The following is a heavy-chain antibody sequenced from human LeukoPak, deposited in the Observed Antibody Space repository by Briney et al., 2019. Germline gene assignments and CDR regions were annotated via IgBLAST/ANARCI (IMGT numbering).Heavy chain of an antibody. J-gene: IGHJ4*02. CDR3: ARDPGGAKPNYFDY. Sequence: GGSLRLSCAASGFTFSNHPMHWVRQAPGKGLEWVVVISYDGSNKYYADSVKGRFTISRDNSKNTLYLQMNSLRPEDTAVYYCARDPGGAKPNYFDYWGQGTLVTASS. V-gene: IGHV3-30*04. CDR2: ISYDGSNK. D-gene: IGHD4/OR15-4a*01. CDR1: GFTFSNHP.